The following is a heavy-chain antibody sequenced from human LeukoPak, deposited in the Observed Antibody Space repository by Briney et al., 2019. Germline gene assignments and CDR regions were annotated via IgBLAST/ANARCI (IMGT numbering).Heavy chain of an antibody. Sequence: SETLSLTCTVSGGSISSGGYYWSWLRQHPGTGLEWIGYIYYSGSTYYNPSLKSRVTISVDTSKNQFSLKLSSVTAADTAVYYCARENLLLWFGELRGYFDYWGQGTLVTVSS. CDR1: GGSISSGGYY. D-gene: IGHD3-10*01. J-gene: IGHJ4*02. CDR3: ARENLLLWFGELRGYFDY. CDR2: IYYSGST. V-gene: IGHV4-31*03.